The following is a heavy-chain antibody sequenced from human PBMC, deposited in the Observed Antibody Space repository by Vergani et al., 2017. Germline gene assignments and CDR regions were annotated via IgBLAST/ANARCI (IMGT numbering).Heavy chain of an antibody. V-gene: IGHV3-23*01. CDR3: ATLVXYCSSTTCLTPFDY. CDR2: ISGSGGST. CDR1: GFTFSSYA. J-gene: IGHJ4*02. Sequence: EVHLLESGRGLVQPGGSLRLSCAASGFTFSSYAMSWVRQAPGKGLEWVSAISGSGGSTYYADSVKGRFTISRDNSKNTLYLQMNSLRAEDTAIYYCATLVXYCSSTTCLTPFDYWGQGTLVTVSS. D-gene: IGHD2-2*01.